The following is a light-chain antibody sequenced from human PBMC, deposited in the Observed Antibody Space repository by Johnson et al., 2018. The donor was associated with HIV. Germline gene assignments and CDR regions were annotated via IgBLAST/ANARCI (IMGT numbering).Light chain of an antibody. CDR1: SSNIGNNY. J-gene: IGLJ1*01. Sequence: VLTQPPSVSAAPGQKVTISCSGSSSNIGNNYVSWYQQLPGTAPKLLIYDNNKRPSGIPDRFSGSKSGTSATLGITGLQTGDEADYYCGTWDSSLTLYVFGTGTKVTVL. CDR3: GTWDSSLTLYV. CDR2: DNN. V-gene: IGLV1-51*01.